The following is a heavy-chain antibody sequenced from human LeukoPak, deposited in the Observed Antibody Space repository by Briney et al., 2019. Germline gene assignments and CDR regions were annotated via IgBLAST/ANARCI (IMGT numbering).Heavy chain of an antibody. CDR1: GFTFSSYA. V-gene: IGHV3-23*01. CDR3: AREHSSGWYLDY. J-gene: IGHJ4*02. Sequence: GGSLRLSCAASGFTFSSYAMSWVRQAPGKGLEWVSAISGSGGSTYYADSVRGRFTISRDNAKNSLYLQMNSLRAEDTAVYYCAREHSSGWYLDYWGQGTLVTVSS. D-gene: IGHD6-19*01. CDR2: ISGSGGST.